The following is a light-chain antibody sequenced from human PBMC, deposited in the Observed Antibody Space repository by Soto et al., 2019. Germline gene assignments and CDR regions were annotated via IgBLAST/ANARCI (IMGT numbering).Light chain of an antibody. Sequence: QSALTQPASVSGSPEQSITISCTGTTSDVGSYDLVSWYQQHPGKAPKIMIYEVSKRPSGDSNRFSGSKSGNTASLTISGLQAEDEADYYCCSYAGGRSPYVFGTGTKVTVL. CDR1: TSDVGSYDL. CDR2: EVS. CDR3: CSYAGGRSPYV. J-gene: IGLJ1*01. V-gene: IGLV2-23*02.